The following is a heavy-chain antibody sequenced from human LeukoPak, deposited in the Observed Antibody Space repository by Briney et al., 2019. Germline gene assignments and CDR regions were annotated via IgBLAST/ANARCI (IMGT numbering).Heavy chain of an antibody. J-gene: IGHJ4*02. Sequence: GASVKVSCKASGYTFTSYYMHWVRQAPGQGLEWMGIINPSGGSTSYAQKFQGRVTMTRDMSTSTVYMELSSLRSEDMAVYYCARGTPGPVAGAPGYYFDYWGQGTLVTVSS. D-gene: IGHD6-19*01. CDR2: INPSGGST. V-gene: IGHV1-46*01. CDR1: GYTFTSYY. CDR3: ARGTPGPVAGAPGYYFDY.